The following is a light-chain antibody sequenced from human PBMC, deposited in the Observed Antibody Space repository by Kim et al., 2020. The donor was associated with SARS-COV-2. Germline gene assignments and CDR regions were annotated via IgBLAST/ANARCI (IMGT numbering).Light chain of an antibody. Sequence: SPGERATLSCRASQSVSTYLAWYQQKPGQAPRLLIYDASNRATGIPARFSGSGSGTDFTLTISSLEAEDSAVYYCQQRSNWPRNTFGQGTRLGIK. J-gene: IGKJ5*01. CDR3: QQRSNWPRNT. CDR2: DAS. CDR1: QSVSTY. V-gene: IGKV3-11*01.